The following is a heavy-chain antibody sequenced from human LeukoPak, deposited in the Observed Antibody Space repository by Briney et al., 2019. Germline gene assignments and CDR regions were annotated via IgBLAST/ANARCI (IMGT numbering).Heavy chain of an antibody. V-gene: IGHV3-9*01. D-gene: IGHD3-9*01. CDR2: ISWNSGSI. Sequence: GGSLRLSCAASGFTFDDYAMHWVRQAPGKGLEWVSGISWNSGSIGYADSVKGRFTISRDNAKNSLYLQMNSLRAEDTAVYYCASTQPPTYYDILTGSDAFDIWGQGTMVTVSS. CDR3: ASTQPPTYYDILTGSDAFDI. CDR1: GFTFDDYA. J-gene: IGHJ3*02.